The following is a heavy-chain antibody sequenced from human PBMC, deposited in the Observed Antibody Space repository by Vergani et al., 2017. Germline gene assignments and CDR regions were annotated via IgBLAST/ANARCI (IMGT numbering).Heavy chain of an antibody. CDR3: ARHRGSGGFFPSSYFYGMDV. CDR2: IHHSGDT. J-gene: IGHJ6*02. V-gene: IGHV4-38-2*01. CDR1: DSSIMTNPY. Sequence: QVQLQESGPGLVKPSETLTLTCDVSDSSIMTNPYWGWFRQSPGKGLEWIGCIHHSGDTHYNSSLKSRVSISIVSSSKFSLSLTSLTAADTAIYYCARHRGSGGFFPSSYFYGMDVGGHGTTVTVSS. D-gene: IGHD3-10*01.